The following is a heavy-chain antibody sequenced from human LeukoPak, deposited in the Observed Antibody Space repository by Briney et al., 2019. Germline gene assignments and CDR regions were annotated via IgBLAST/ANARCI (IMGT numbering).Heavy chain of an antibody. J-gene: IGHJ4*02. CDR1: GFTFSSYA. V-gene: IGHV3-23*01. D-gene: IGHD2-8*01. CDR3: AKDGQPSTRSYLCTNGICYQDY. CDR2: ISGSGYYT. Sequence: GGSLRLSCEASGFTFSSYAMTWVRQAPGKGLEWVSSISGSGYYTYYTDSVQGRFTISRDNSKNTLYLKMDSLRAEDTAIYYCAKDGQPSTRSYLCTNGICYQDYWGQGTLVTVSS.